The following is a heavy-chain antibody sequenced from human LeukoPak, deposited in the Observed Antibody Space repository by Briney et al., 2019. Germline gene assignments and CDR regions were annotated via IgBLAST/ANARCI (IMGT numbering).Heavy chain of an antibody. CDR1: GFTFSSYG. V-gene: IGHV3-30*02. CDR3: AKDPFYVWGSYRYGYMDV. Sequence: GGSLRLSCAASGFTFSSYGMHWVRQAPGKGLEWVAFIRYDGSNKYYADSVKGRFTISRDNSKNTLYLQMNSLRAEDTAVYYCAKDPFYVWGSYRYGYMDVWGKGTTVTISS. CDR2: IRYDGSNK. J-gene: IGHJ6*03. D-gene: IGHD3-16*02.